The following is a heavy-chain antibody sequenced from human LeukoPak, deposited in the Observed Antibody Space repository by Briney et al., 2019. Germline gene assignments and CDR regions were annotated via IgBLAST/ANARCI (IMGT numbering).Heavy chain of an antibody. J-gene: IGHJ4*02. Sequence: GRSLRLSCAASGFMFSSYGMNWVRQAPGKGLEWVSSITSSSSYIYYADSVKGRFTISRDNAKNSLYLQMNSLRAEDTAVYYCARSYSSSRGTFDYWGQGTLVTVSS. CDR3: ARSYSSSRGTFDY. D-gene: IGHD6-6*01. CDR2: ITSSSSYI. CDR1: GFMFSSYG. V-gene: IGHV3-21*01.